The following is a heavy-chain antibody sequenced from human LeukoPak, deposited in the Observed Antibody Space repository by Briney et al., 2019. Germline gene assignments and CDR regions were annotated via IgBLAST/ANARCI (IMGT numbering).Heavy chain of an antibody. J-gene: IGHJ4*02. CDR2: IYTSGST. CDR1: GGSISSGSYY. V-gene: IGHV4-61*02. D-gene: IGHD3-22*01. Sequence: PSETLSLTCTVSGGSISSGSYYWSWLRQPAGKGLEWIGRIYTSGSTNYNPSLKSRVTISVDTSKNQFSLKLSSVTAADTAVYYCARDRYYYDSSGYPSDYWGQGTLVTVSS. CDR3: ARDRYYYDSSGYPSDY.